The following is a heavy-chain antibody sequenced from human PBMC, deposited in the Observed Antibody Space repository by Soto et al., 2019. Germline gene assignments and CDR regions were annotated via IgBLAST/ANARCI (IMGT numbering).Heavy chain of an antibody. CDR1: GFTFSSYS. CDR3: ARDPPKNIAARRTEFDP. D-gene: IGHD6-6*01. V-gene: IGHV3-21*01. Sequence: GGSLRLSCAASGFTFSSYSMNWVRQAPGKGLEWVSSISSSSYIYYADSVKGRFTISRDNAKNSLYLQMNSLRAEDTAVYYCARDPPKNIAARRTEFDPWGQGTLVTVSS. CDR2: ISSSSYI. J-gene: IGHJ5*02.